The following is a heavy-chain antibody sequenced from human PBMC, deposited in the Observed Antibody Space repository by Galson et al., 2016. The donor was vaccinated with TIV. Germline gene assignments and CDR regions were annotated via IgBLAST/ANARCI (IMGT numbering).Heavy chain of an antibody. D-gene: IGHD6-13*01. V-gene: IGHV1-69*13. J-gene: IGHJ2*01. CDR3: ARPSDSSWYFDL. Sequence: SVKVSCKASGGSFSNYAINWVRQAPGQGLEWMGGIIPIFRSPNYAQRFQGRVTITADESTSTAFVELSSLRSDDTAVYYCARPSDSSWYFDLWGRGTPFIVSS. CDR1: GGSFSNYA. CDR2: IIPIFRSP.